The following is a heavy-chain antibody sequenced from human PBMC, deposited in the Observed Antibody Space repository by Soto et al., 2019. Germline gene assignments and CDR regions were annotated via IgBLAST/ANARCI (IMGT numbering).Heavy chain of an antibody. CDR3: ARARYPVSPGAFDY. Sequence: AGGSLRLSCAASGFTFSSYAMHWVRQAPGKGLEWVAVISYDGSNKYYADSVKGRFTISRDNSKNTLYLQMNSLRAEDTAVYYCARARYPVSPGAFDYWGQGTPVTVSS. CDR1: GFTFSSYA. D-gene: IGHD2-2*02. V-gene: IGHV3-30-3*01. J-gene: IGHJ4*02. CDR2: ISYDGSNK.